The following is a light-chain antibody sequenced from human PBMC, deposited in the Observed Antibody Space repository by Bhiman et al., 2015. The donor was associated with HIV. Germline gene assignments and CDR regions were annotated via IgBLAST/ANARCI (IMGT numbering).Light chain of an antibody. V-gene: IGLV2-14*01. CDR3: TSYTVTASFV. CDR1: TSDVGGYKY. Sequence: QSALPQPASVSGSPGQSISISCTGTTSDVGGYKYVSWYQQHPGKAPKLMIYDVSKRPSGVSNRFSGSKSGNTASLTISGLQAEDEADYYCTSYTVTASFVFGGATKVTVL. CDR2: DVS. J-gene: IGLJ1*01.